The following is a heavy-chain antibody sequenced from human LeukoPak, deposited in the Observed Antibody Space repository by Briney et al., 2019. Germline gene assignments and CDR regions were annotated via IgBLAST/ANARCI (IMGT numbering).Heavy chain of an antibody. J-gene: IGHJ3*02. Sequence: GGSLRLSCAASGFTYSSYAMSWVRQAPGKGLEWVSNISGSGGSISYADSVKGRFTISRDNSKKTLYLEMNSLRAEDTAAYYCAKVSIVLDDTGDEAFDIWGQGTMVTVSS. CDR1: GFTYSSYA. D-gene: IGHD2/OR15-2a*01. CDR3: AKVSIVLDDTGDEAFDI. V-gene: IGHV3-23*01. CDR2: ISGSGGSI.